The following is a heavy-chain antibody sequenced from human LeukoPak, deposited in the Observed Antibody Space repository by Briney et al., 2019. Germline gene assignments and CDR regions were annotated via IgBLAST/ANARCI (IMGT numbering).Heavy chain of an antibody. J-gene: IGHJ4*02. CDR1: GGSISSYY. CDR3: ARVYQSSGISSGYFDY. D-gene: IGHD4-23*01. V-gene: IGHV4-4*07. CDR2: IYSSGST. Sequence: PSETLSLTCTVSGGSISSYYWSWMRQPAGKRLEWIRRIYSSGSTSYNPSLKSRVTMSVDASKNQVSLKLSSATAADTAMYYCARVYQSSGISSGYFDYWGQGSLVTVSS.